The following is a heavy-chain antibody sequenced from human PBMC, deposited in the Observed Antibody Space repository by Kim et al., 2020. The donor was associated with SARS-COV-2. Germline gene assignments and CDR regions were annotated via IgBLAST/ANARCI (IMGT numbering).Heavy chain of an antibody. CDR1: GFTFSRYA. V-gene: IGHV3-23*01. J-gene: IGHJ2*01. CDR3: ARDQWVVGYWYFDL. D-gene: IGHD6-19*01. Sequence: GGSLRLSCAASGFTFSRYAMSWVRQAPGKGLEWVSGINAGVDTYYADTVKGRFTISRDDSKNTLYLQMNSLRVDDTAVYYCARDQWVVGYWYFDLWGRGTLVTVSS. CDR2: INAGVDT.